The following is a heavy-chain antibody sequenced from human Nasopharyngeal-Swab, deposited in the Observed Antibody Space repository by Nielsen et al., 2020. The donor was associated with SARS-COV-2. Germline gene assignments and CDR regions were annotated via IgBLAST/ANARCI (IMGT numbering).Heavy chain of an antibody. CDR3: ARENNWEALRYFDL. V-gene: IGHV3-9*01. J-gene: IGHJ2*01. D-gene: IGHD1-20*01. CDR1: GFTFDDYA. Sequence: SLKISCAASGFTFDDYAMYWVRQAPGKGLEWVSGISWNGNIRGHADSVAGRFTISRDNAKSSLYLQMNSLRVEDTALYYCARENNWEALRYFDLWGRGTLVTVSS. CDR2: ISWNGNIR.